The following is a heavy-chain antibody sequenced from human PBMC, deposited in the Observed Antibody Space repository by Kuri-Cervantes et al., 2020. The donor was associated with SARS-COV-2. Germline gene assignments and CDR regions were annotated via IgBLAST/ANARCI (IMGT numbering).Heavy chain of an antibody. CDR1: GGSFSGYY. CDR3: ARNLVWFGELLYPPAGAFDI. Sequence: GSLRLSCAVYGGSFSGYYWSWIRQPPGKGLEWIGSIYYSGSTYYNPSLKSRVTISVDTSKNQFSLKLSSVTAADTAVYYCARNLVWFGELLYPPAGAFDIWGQGTMVTVSS. CDR2: IYYSGST. V-gene: IGHV4-34*01. J-gene: IGHJ3*02. D-gene: IGHD3-10*01.